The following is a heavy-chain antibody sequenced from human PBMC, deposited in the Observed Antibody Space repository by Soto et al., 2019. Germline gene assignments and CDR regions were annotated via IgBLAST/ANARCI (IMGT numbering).Heavy chain of an antibody. CDR3: AIPLARTTPFDY. CDR2: IDPSDSYI. J-gene: IGHJ4*02. V-gene: IGHV5-10-1*01. CDR1: GYTFTNHY. Sequence: GESLKISCQASGYTFTNHYIAWVRQVPGKGLERMGRIDPSDSYIKYSPSFEGHATMSVDKSISTAFLQWSRLEASDTAMYFCAIPLARTTPFDYWGKGSLVTVSS. D-gene: IGHD1-7*01.